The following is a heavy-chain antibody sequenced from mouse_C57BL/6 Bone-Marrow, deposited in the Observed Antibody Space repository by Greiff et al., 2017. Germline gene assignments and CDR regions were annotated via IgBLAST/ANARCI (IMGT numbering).Heavy chain of an antibody. Sequence: EVQLVESGGDSVKPGGSLKLSCAASGFTFSSYGMSWVRQTPDKRLEWVATISSGGSYTYYPDSVKGRFTISRDNAKNTLYLQMSSLKSEDTAMYYCARMMVAWFAYWGQGTLVTVSA. CDR3: ARMMVAWFAY. D-gene: IGHD2-3*01. CDR2: ISSGGSYT. V-gene: IGHV5-6*01. CDR1: GFTFSSYG. J-gene: IGHJ3*01.